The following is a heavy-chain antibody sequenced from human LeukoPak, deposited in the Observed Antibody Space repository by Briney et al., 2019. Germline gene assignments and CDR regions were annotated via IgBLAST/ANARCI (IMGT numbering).Heavy chain of an antibody. CDR2: ISPNSGAT. CDR1: GYTFNGYY. J-gene: IGHJ4*02. V-gene: IGHV1-2*02. D-gene: IGHD2-15*01. CDR3: ARDESGGLNY. Sequence: VASVKVSCKASGYTFNGYYMYWVRQAPGQGLEWMGWISPNSGATNYAQKFQGRATMTRDTSISTAYMELSGLRSDDTAVYYCARDESGGLNYWGQGTLVTVSS.